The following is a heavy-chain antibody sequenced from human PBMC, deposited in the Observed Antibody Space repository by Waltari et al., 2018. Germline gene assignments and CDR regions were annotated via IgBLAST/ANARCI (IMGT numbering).Heavy chain of an antibody. CDR1: GYTFTNYY. V-gene: IGHV1-2*02. Sequence: QVQLVQSGAEVKRPGASVKVSCKASGYTFTNYYMNWVRQAPGQGPEWMGRIKPNSEGTQDAEKFQGRVLLTSDTSVNTVYMELSSLRSDDTAVYYCAREQTRSRVATIISWGQGTLLTVSS. D-gene: IGHD5-12*01. J-gene: IGHJ5*02. CDR3: AREQTRSRVATIIS. CDR2: IKPNSEGT.